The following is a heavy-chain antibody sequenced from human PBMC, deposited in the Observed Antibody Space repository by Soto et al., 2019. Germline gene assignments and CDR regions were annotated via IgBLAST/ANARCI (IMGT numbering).Heavy chain of an antibody. J-gene: IGHJ4*02. Sequence: SVKVSFKASGFTFTSSAVQWVRQARGQRLEWIGWIVVGSGNTNYAQKFQERVTITRDMSTSTAYMELSSLRSEDTAVYYCAADRWYPTYYYDSSGYSDYWGQGTLVTVS. CDR2: IVVGSGNT. V-gene: IGHV1-58*01. CDR3: AADRWYPTYYYDSSGYSDY. CDR1: GFTFTSSA. D-gene: IGHD3-22*01.